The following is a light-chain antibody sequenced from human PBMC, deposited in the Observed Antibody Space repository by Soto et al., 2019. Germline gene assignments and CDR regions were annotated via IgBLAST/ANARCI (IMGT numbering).Light chain of an antibody. Sequence: QPVLTQSPSASASLGASVKLTCTLSSGHSNYAIAWHQQQPEKGPRYLMKVNSGGSHIKGDGIPDRFSGSSSGAERYLFISSLQSGDEADYYCQTWGTGSAIVVFGGGTQLTVL. V-gene: IGLV4-69*01. CDR1: SGHSNYA. CDR3: QTWGTGSAIVV. J-gene: IGLJ7*01. CDR2: VNSGGSH.